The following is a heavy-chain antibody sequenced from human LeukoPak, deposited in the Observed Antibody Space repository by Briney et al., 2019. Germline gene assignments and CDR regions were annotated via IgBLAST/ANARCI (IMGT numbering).Heavy chain of an antibody. Sequence: SETLSLTCTVSGGSISSYYWSWIRQPPGKGLEWIGYIYYSGSTNYNPSLESRVTISVDTSKNQFSLKLSSVTAADTAVYYCARVGRSRTIDYWGQGTLVTVPS. CDR3: ARVGRSRTIDY. J-gene: IGHJ4*02. CDR2: IYYSGST. CDR1: GGSISSYY. V-gene: IGHV4-59*01. D-gene: IGHD1/OR15-1a*01.